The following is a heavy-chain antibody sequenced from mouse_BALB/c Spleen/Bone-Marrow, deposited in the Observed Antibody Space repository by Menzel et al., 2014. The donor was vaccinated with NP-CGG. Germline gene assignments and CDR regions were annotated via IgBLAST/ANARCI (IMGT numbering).Heavy chain of an antibody. CDR1: GYAFSSSW. V-gene: IGHV1-82*01. J-gene: IGHJ2*01. CDR3: ARDYYGSSFDY. Sequence: VMLVESGPELVKPGASVKISCKASGYAFSSSWMNWVRQGPGQGLEWIGRIYPGDGDTNYNGKFKGKATLTADKSSSTAYMQFSSLTSVDSAVYFCARDYYGSSFDYWGQGTTLTVSS. D-gene: IGHD1-1*01. CDR2: IYPGDGDT.